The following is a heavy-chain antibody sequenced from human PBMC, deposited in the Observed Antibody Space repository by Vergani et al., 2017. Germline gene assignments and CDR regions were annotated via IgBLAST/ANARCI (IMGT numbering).Heavy chain of an antibody. CDR3: ARGTPGAQNFNYYGMGV. V-gene: IGHV3-7*01. CDR2: IKQDGSEK. J-gene: IGHJ6*02. D-gene: IGHD5-24*01. Sequence: EVQLLQSEGAVVQPGGSLRLSCVASGFTFSSYWMSWVRQAPGKGLEWVANIKQDGSEKYYVDSVKGRFTISRDNAKNSLYLQMNSLRAEDTAVYYCARGTPGAQNFNYYGMGVWGQGTTVTVSS. CDR1: GFTFSSYW.